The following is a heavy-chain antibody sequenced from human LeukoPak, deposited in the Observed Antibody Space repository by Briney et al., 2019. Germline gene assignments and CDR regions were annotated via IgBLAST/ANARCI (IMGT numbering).Heavy chain of an antibody. D-gene: IGHD1-1*01. V-gene: IGHV4/OR15-8*01. CDR2: IYHSGSP. CDR3: ARVNINNWHSCDY. J-gene: IGHJ4*02. Sequence: ASETLSLTCGVSGGSVSTMNWWNWVRQPPGKGLEWIGEIYHSGSPNYNPSLKSRVTISVDKSRNHFSLNLSSVTAADTAVYYCARVNINNWHSCDYWGQGTLVTVSS. CDR1: GGSVSTMNW.